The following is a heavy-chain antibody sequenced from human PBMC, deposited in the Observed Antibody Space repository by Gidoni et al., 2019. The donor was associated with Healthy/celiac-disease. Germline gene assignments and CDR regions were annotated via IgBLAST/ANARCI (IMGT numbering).Heavy chain of an antibody. J-gene: IGHJ3*02. CDR1: ASTFRLAW. V-gene: IGHV3-15*01. CDR3: TTVSPRLYYYGIDAFDI. CDR2: IKSKTEGGTT. Sequence: ELQLLDSGGGLVKPGGSLIPSFSSPASTFRLAWLRWVRQAPGKGLEWVGRIKSKTEGGTTEYAAPVKGRFTISRDESKNTLYLQMNSLKTEDTAVYYCTTVSPRLYYYGIDAFDIWGQGTMVTVSS. D-gene: IGHD3-10*01.